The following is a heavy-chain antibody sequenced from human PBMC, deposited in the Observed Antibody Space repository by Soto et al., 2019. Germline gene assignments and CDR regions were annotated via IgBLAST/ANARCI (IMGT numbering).Heavy chain of an antibody. CDR3: ARGGAMGVDY. Sequence: AGGSMRLSCTASGFTFNTHWMHWVRQAPGKGLVWVSRIYFDGITTNYADSVKGRLTVSRDNAKNTVYLHVNTLRDEDTAVYYCARGGAMGVDYWHQGTLVTASS. D-gene: IGHD1-26*01. V-gene: IGHV3-74*01. CDR1: GFTFNTHW. J-gene: IGHJ4*02. CDR2: IYFDGITT.